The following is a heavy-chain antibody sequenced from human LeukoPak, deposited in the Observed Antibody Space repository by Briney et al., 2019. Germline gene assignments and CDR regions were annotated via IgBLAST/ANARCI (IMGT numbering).Heavy chain of an antibody. CDR2: IWYDGSNK. J-gene: IGHJ4*02. CDR3: ARDLDKAAKYYFDN. CDR1: GFTFSSYA. D-gene: IGHD6-25*01. V-gene: IGHV3-30*04. Sequence: GGSLRLSCSASGFTFSSYAMHWVRQAPGKGLEWVAVIWYDGSNKYYADSVKGRFTISRDNSGNTLYLQMSSLRGEDTAVYYCARDLDKAAKYYFDNWGQGTLVTVSS.